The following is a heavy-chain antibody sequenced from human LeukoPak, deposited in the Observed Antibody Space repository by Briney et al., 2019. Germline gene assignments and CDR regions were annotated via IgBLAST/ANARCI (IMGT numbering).Heavy chain of an antibody. V-gene: IGHV1-2*03. CDR1: GYTFTGYY. Sequence: LGASVKVSCKASGYTFTGYYIYWVRQPPGQGLEWMGWINPNSGDTKYAQNFQGRVTMTSDTTITTAYVEVSRLRSDDTAIYYCAREHTYGVHNAFDIWGQGTMVTVSS. D-gene: IGHD5-18*01. J-gene: IGHJ3*02. CDR3: AREHTYGVHNAFDI. CDR2: INPNSGDT.